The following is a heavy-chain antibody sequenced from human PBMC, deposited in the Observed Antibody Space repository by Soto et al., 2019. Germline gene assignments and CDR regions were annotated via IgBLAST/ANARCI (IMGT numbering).Heavy chain of an antibody. J-gene: IGHJ5*02. CDR1: GGSISSYY. CDR3: ARGGLYDSSGYHKNNWFDP. V-gene: IGHV4-59*01. D-gene: IGHD3-22*01. CDR2: IYYSGST. Sequence: SETLSLTCTASGGSISSYYWSWIRQPPGKGLEWIGYIYYSGSTNYNPSLKSRVTISVDTSKNQFSLKLSSVTTADTAAYYCARGGLYDSSGYHKNNWFDPWGQGTLVTVSS.